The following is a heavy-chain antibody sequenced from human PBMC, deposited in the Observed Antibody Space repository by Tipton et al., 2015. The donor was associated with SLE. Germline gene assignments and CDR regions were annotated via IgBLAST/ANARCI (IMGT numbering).Heavy chain of an antibody. D-gene: IGHD6-13*01. CDR1: GYFISSCYY. J-gene: IGHJ4*02. V-gene: IGHV3-23*01. Sequence: LSLTCGVSGYFISSCYYWGWVRQAPGKGLEWVSAITDDGGSTYYADSVKGRFTISRDNSKNTLYLQMNSLRAEDTAVYYCAKGSAAGRPYYFDYWGQGTQVIVSP. CDR3: AKGSAAGRPYYFDY. CDR2: ITDDGGST.